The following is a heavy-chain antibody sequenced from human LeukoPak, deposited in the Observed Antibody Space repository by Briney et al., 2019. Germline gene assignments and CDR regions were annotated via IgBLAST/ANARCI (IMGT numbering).Heavy chain of an antibody. CDR3: ARLRGHSYGYGDY. V-gene: IGHV3-23*01. D-gene: IGHD5-18*01. Sequence: GGSLRLSCAASGFTFSSYAMSWVRQAPGKGLEWVSAISGSGGSTYYADSVKGRFTISRDNSKNTLYLQMNSLRAEDTAVYYCARLRGHSYGYGDYWGQGTLVTVSS. CDR2: ISGSGGST. CDR1: GFTFSSYA. J-gene: IGHJ4*02.